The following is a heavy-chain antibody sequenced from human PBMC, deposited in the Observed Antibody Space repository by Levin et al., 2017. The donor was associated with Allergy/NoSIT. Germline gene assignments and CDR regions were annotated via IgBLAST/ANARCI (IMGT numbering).Heavy chain of an antibody. D-gene: IGHD2/OR15-2a*01. CDR2: ISTSGTT. CDR3: ARGPEYNSAWILGD. Sequence: SQTLSLTCSVSGGSISSYFWSWIRQPAGKGLEWIGRISTSGTTNYNPSLKSRVTMSVDTSKNQFSLKLSSMTAADTAVYYCARGPEYNSAWILGDWGRGTLVTVSS. CDR1: GGSISSYF. V-gene: IGHV4-4*07. J-gene: IGHJ4*02.